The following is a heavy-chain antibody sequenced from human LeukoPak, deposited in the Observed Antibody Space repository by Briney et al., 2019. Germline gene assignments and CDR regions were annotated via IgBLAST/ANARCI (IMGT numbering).Heavy chain of an antibody. CDR2: INQDGSET. J-gene: IGHJ4*02. Sequence: AGGSLRLSCAASGLTFSSTWMVWVRQAPGKGLEWVANINQDGSETHYVGSVKGRFTISRDNAKNSVYLQMNSLRVEDTAAYYCARDWAYCDYWGQGTLVTVSS. D-gene: IGHD3-16*01. CDR1: GLTFSSTW. V-gene: IGHV3-7*01. CDR3: ARDWAYCDY.